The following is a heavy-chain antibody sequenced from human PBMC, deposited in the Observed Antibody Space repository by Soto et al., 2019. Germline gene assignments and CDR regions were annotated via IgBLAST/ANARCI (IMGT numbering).Heavy chain of an antibody. CDR2: IRSKANSYAT. CDR1: GFTFSGSA. V-gene: IGHV3-73*01. CDR3: SGYCSGGSCYSGMDV. J-gene: IGHJ6*04. D-gene: IGHD2-15*01. Sequence: GSLRLSCAASGFTFSGSAMHWVRQASGKGLEWVGRIRSKANSYATAYAASVKGRFTISRDDSKNTAYLQMNSLKTEDTAVYYCSGYCSGGSCYSGMDVWGKGTTVTVSS.